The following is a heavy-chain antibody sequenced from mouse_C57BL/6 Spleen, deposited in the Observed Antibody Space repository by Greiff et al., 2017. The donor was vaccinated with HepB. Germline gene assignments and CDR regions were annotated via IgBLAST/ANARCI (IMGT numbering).Heavy chain of an antibody. J-gene: IGHJ4*01. D-gene: IGHD2-4*01. Sequence: VQLQQSGPGLVQPSQSLSITCTVSGFSLTSYGVHWVRQSPGKGLEWLGVIWSGGSTDYNAAFISRLSISKDNSKSQVFFKMNSLQADDTAIYYCARGDYDLYYAMDYWGQGTSVTVSS. V-gene: IGHV2-2*01. CDR2: IWSGGST. CDR3: ARGDYDLYYAMDY. CDR1: GFSLTSYG.